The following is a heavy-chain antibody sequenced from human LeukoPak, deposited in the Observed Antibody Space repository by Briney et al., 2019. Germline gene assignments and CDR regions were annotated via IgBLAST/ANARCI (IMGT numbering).Heavy chain of an antibody. CDR2: IKQDGSEK. CDR3: ARNYYDSSGYWTPDY. Sequence: GGSLRLSCAASGFTFSSYWMSWVRQAPGKGLEWVANIKQDGSEKYYVDSVKGRLTISRDNAKNSLYLQMNSLRAEDTAVYYCARNYYDSSGYWTPDYWGQGTLVTVSS. D-gene: IGHD3-22*01. J-gene: IGHJ4*02. V-gene: IGHV3-7*01. CDR1: GFTFSSYW.